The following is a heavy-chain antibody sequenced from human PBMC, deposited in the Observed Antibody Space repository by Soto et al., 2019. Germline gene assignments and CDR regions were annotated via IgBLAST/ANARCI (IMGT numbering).Heavy chain of an antibody. CDR2: VSHDGRNT. J-gene: IGHJ4*02. D-gene: IGHD6-19*01. Sequence: KGLEWVAVVSHDGRNTHYADSVKGRFTISRDSSKNTVSLEMTSLRAEDTAVYYCAKGGRQWLVTSDFNYWGQGALVTSPQ. CDR3: AKGGRQWLVTSDFNY. V-gene: IGHV3-30*18.